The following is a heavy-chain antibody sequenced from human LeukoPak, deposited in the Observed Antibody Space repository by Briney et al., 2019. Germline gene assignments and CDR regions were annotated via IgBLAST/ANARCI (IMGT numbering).Heavy chain of an antibody. D-gene: IGHD6-19*01. CDR3: ARASGWYWDFQH. CDR1: GFTFSSYG. J-gene: IGHJ1*01. Sequence: HPGGSLRLSCAASGFTFSSYGMHWVRQAPGKGLEWVAVIWYDGSNKYYADSVKGRFTISRDNSKNTLYLQMNSLRAEDTAVYYCARASGWYWDFQHWGQGTLVTVSS. CDR2: IWYDGSNK. V-gene: IGHV3-33*01.